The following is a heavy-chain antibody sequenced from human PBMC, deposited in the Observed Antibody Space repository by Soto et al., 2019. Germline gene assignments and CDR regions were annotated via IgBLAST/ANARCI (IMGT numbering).Heavy chain of an antibody. V-gene: IGHV3-7*03. CDR1: VCTCISYC. Sequence: PWLSXRLSCSASVCTCISYCMILFRHAPGKGLECVANIKQDGSEKYYGDSVKGSFTLSRDNARNSVLLEMSRMRNDDSALYYCVKDVGYSDYEFNNFESWGRGTQV. J-gene: IGHJ4*02. D-gene: IGHD6-13*01. CDR3: VKDVGYSDYEFNNFES. CDR2: IKQDGSEK.